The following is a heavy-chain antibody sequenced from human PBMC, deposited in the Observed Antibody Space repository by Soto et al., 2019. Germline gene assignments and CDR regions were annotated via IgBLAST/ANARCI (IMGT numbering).Heavy chain of an antibody. J-gene: IGHJ2*01. D-gene: IGHD6-6*01. V-gene: IGHV3-23*01. CDR2: ISGNGDST. CDR1: EFTFNNYV. CDR3: ARGPGFIAARLHWYFEL. Sequence: EVQLLESGGGLVQPGESMRLSCVASEFTFNNYVMSWVRQAPGKGLEWVSSISGNGDSTHYADSVKGRFTISRDNSKNTLYLQMNSLRDEDTAVYYSARGPGFIAARLHWYFELWGRGTLVTVSS.